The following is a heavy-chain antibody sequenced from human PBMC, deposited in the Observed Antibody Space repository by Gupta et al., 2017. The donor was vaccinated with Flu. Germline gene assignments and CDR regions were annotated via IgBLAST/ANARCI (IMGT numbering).Heavy chain of an antibody. CDR3: ARHRGRDGDFDF. CDR2: IYSSGAT. V-gene: IGHV4-59*08. D-gene: IGHD5-24*01. J-gene: IGHJ4*02. Sequence: QVQLLESGPGLVKHSETLSLTCDVSGGFIKDHYGRWIRQPPGEGLHWVGYIYSSGATAYSPVLQSRLTLSVDSSKNQVSLKLVSMTAAATAVYFCARHRGRDGDFDFWCQGTPVTVSS. CDR1: GGFIKDHY.